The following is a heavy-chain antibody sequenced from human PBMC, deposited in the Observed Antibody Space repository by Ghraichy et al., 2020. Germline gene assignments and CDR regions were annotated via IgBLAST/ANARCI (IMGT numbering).Heavy chain of an antibody. CDR2: IYYTGTT. D-gene: IGHD4-23*01. Sequence: SETLSLTCTVSGGSIYSYYWTWIRQPPGKALEWIGHIYYTGTTNYHPSLKSRVTISADTSTNKFSLKLSSVTAADTAVYFCARQGYGGDLIFDYWGQGSLVSVYS. CDR1: GGSIYSYY. V-gene: IGHV4-59*01. CDR3: ARQGYGGDLIFDY. J-gene: IGHJ4*02.